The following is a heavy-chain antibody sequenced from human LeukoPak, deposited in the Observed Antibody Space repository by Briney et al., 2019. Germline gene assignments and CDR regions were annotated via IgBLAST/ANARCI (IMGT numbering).Heavy chain of an antibody. J-gene: IGHJ4*02. CDR2: ISTDGYTT. D-gene: IGHD2-15*01. Sequence: GGSLRLSCAASGLAFSAHKMHWVRQAPRKGLVWVSRISTDGYTTDYADFVQGRFTASRDNTKNTWSLEMNSLRAEDTAVYYCVVGGSPGYWGQGTLVTVSS. V-gene: IGHV3-74*01. CDR3: VVGGSPGY. CDR1: GLAFSAHK.